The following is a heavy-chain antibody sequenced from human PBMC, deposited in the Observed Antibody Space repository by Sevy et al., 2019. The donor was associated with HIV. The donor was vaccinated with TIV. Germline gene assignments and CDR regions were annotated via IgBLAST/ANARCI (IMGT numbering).Heavy chain of an antibody. V-gene: IGHV3-21*01. CDR1: GFTFSSYS. D-gene: IGHD5-18*01. CDR3: ARDKYSYGFFDY. J-gene: IGHJ4*02. CDR2: ISSSSSYI. Sequence: GESLKISCAASGFTFSSYSMNWVRQAPGKGLEWVSSISSSSSYIYYADSVKGRFTISRDNAKNSLYLQMNSLRAEDTAVYYCARDKYSYGFFDYWGQRTLVTVSS.